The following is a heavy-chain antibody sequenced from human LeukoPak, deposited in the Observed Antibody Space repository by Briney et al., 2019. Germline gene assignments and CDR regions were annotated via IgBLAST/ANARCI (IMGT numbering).Heavy chain of an antibody. V-gene: IGHV1-69*04. CDR1: GGTFSSYA. CDR3: ARADTYYYDSSGYYEYFQH. J-gene: IGHJ1*01. D-gene: IGHD3-22*01. CDR2: IIPILGIA. Sequence: SVKVFCKASGGTFSSYAISWVRQAPGQGLEWMGRIIPILGIANYAQKFQGRVTITADKSTSTAYMELSSLRSEDTAVYYCARADTYYYDSSGYYEYFQHWGQGTLVTVSS.